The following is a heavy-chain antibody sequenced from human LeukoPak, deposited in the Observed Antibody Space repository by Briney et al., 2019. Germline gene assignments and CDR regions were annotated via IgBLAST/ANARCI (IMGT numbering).Heavy chain of an antibody. CDR2: INSDGSST. V-gene: IGHV3-74*01. CDR1: GFTFSSYW. CDR3: ARAAPAHYYYGMDV. J-gene: IGHJ6*02. Sequence: GGSLRLSCAASGFTFSSYWMHWVRQAPGKGLVWVSRINSDGSSTSYADSVKGRFTISRDSAKNTLYLQMNSLRAEDTAVYYCARAAPAHYYYGMDVWGQGATVTVSS.